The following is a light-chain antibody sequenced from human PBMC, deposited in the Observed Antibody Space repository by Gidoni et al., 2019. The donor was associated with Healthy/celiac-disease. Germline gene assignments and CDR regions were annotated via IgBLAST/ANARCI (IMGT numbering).Light chain of an antibody. Sequence: EIVMTQSPATLSVSPVERATLSCRASQSVSSNLAWYKQKPVQPPRLLTYGASTRATGNPATFSGSGSGTEYTLNISSLQSEDFAVYYCQQYNNWTPWTFGQGTKVEIK. CDR1: QSVSSN. CDR3: QQYNNWTPWT. V-gene: IGKV3-15*01. CDR2: GAS. J-gene: IGKJ1*01.